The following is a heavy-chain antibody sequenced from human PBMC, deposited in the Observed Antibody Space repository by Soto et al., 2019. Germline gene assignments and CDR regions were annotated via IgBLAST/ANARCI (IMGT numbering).Heavy chain of an antibody. CDR2: ISYSGST. CDR1: GGSVSSDSSGSYY. D-gene: IGHD4-17*01. V-gene: IGHV4-61*01. Sequence: SETLSLTCTVSGGSVSSDSSGSYYWTWIRQPPGKGLEWIGYISYSGSTNYNPSLKSRVTISVDTSKTQFSLRLSAVRAADTAVYYCARSYGDYVSDYWGQGTLVTVSS. CDR3: ARSYGDYVSDY. J-gene: IGHJ4*02.